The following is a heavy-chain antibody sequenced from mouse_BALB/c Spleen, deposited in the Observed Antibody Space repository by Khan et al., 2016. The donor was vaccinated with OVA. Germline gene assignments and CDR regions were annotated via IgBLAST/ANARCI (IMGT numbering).Heavy chain of an antibody. CDR3: TRSGYGSFAD. CDR2: INPNNGGS. D-gene: IGHD2-2*01. CDR1: GYTFSSYY. V-gene: IGHV1S81*02. J-gene: IGHJ3*01. Sequence: QVQLKQSGAELVKTGASVKLSCKASGYTFSSYYLYWVKQRPGQGLEWIGEINPNNGGSNFNEKFKSKATLTVDKSSYTAYMQLSSLTSEDSAVYYCTRSGYGSFADWGQGTLVTVSA.